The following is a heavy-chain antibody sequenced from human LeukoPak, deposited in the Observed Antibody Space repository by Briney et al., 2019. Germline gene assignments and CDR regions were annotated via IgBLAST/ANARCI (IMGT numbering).Heavy chain of an antibody. CDR2: ISYSGST. Sequence: KPSETLSLTCFVSGGSISDYYWSWIRQSPGKGLEWIGYISYSGSTKYNPFLESRVTMSVEKTSNQFSLKLNFVTDADTAVYYCARDRDKSWNGYSSDWYFDLWGRGTLVTVSS. J-gene: IGHJ2*01. D-gene: IGHD3-3*01. CDR1: GGSISDYY. CDR3: ARDRDKSWNGYSSDWYFDL. V-gene: IGHV4-59*01.